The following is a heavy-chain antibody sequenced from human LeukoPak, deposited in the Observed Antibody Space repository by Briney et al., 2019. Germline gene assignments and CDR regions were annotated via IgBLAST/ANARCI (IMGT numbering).Heavy chain of an antibody. D-gene: IGHD5-18*01. CDR3: ARSGGGYTATILGYFFDY. V-gene: IGHV4-59*02. Sequence: SETLSLTCTVSGGSVMSYYWSWIRQPPGKRLEWLGYIYSNGSTNFHPSLKSRLTISVDTSKNQFSLKLTSVTAADTAVYYCARSGGGYTATILGYFFDYWGQGALVPVSS. J-gene: IGHJ4*02. CDR1: GGSVMSYY. CDR2: IYSNGST.